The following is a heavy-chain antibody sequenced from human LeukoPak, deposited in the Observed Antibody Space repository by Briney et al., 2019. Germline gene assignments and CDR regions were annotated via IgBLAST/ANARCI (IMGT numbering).Heavy chain of an antibody. CDR2: ISPSGDAT. CDR3: VRKVYYCMDV. J-gene: IGHJ6*04. D-gene: IGHD3-10*01. V-gene: IGHV3-23*01. Sequence: GQSLRLSCAASGVTLGRYAVNWARQAPGRGLEWVSYISPSGDATVYAESVKGRFTISRDNSKNMVYLHLDSLRAEDTAKYYCVRKVYYCMDVWGNGTTVTVSS. CDR1: GVTLGRYA.